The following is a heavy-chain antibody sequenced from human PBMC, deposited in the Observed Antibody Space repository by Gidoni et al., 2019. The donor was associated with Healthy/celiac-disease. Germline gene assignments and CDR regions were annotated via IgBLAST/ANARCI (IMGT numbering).Heavy chain of an antibody. J-gene: IGHJ4*02. CDR2: IYYCGST. V-gene: IGHV4-39*01. Sequence: QLQLQESGPGLVKPSETLSLTCTVSGGSISSSSYYWGWIRQPPGKGLEWIGSIYYCGSTYSNPSLKSRVTISVDTSKNQFSLKLSSVTAAGTAVYYCARRRSGGGIDYWGQGTLVTVSA. CDR1: GGSISSSSYY. D-gene: IGHD2-15*01. CDR3: ARRRSGGGIDY.